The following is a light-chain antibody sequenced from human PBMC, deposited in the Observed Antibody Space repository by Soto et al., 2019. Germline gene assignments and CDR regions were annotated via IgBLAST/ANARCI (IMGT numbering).Light chain of an antibody. J-gene: IGLJ3*02. CDR1: SSDVGSYNL. CDR3: CSYAGSSTWV. CDR2: EGS. Sequence: QSALTQPASVSGSPGQSITICCTRTSSDVGSYNLVSWYQQHPGKAPKLMIYEGSKRPSGVSNRFSGSKSGNTASLTISGLQAEDEADYYCCSYAGSSTWVFGGGTKLTVL. V-gene: IGLV2-23*01.